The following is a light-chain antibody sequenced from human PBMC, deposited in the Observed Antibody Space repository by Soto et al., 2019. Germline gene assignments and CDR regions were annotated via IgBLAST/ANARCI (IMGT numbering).Light chain of an antibody. CDR3: QQYGSTPPYT. Sequence: EIVLTQSPGTLSLSPGERATLSCRASQSVSSNYLAWYQQKPGQAPRLVIYGASNRATGIPDRFSGSGSGTDFTLIINSLEPEDFAVYYCQQYGSTPPYTFGQGNKLDIK. V-gene: IGKV3-20*01. CDR2: GAS. CDR1: QSVSSNY. J-gene: IGKJ2*01.